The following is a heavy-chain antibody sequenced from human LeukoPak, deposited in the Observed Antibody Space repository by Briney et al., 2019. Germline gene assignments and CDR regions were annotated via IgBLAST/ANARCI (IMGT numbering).Heavy chain of an antibody. V-gene: IGHV4-34*01. CDR1: GGSFSGYY. Sequence: PSETLSLTCAVYGGSFSGYYWSWIHQPPGKGLEWIGEINHSGSTNYNPSLKSRVTISVDTSKNQFSLKLSSVTAADTAVYYCARETPLRWWFDPWGQGTLVTVSS. CDR2: INHSGST. J-gene: IGHJ5*02. D-gene: IGHD4-23*01. CDR3: ARETPLRWWFDP.